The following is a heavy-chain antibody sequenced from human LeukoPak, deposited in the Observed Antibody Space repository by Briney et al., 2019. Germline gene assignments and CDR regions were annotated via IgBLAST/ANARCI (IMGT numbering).Heavy chain of an antibody. J-gene: IGHJ4*02. CDR2: IYYSGST. CDR1: GGSISSYY. V-gene: IGHV4-59*01. Sequence: SETLYLTCTVSGGSISSYYWSWIRQPPGKGLEWIGYIYYSGSTNYNPSLNSRVTISVDTSKNQFSLKLSSVTAADTAVYYCARARGLYSSSSGPGYFDYWGQGTLVTVSS. CDR3: ARARGLYSSSSGPGYFDY. D-gene: IGHD6-6*01.